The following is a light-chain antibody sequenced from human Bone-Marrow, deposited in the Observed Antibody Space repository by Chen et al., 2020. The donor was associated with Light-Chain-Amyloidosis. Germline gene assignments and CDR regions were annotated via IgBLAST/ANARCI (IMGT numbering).Light chain of an antibody. CDR3: QQSYTTPFT. CDR1: QTISIY. Sequence: DIQMTQTPSSLSASVGDRVTITCRASQTISIYVNWYQQKPGIAPKLLIFSTSTLQSGVPSSFSGSGSGTDFTLTINSLQPEDFASYYCQQSYTTPFTFGPGT. V-gene: IGKV1-39*01. CDR2: STS. J-gene: IGKJ3*01.